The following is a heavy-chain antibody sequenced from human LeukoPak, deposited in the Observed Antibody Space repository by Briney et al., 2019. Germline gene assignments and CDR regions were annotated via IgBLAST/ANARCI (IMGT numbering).Heavy chain of an antibody. J-gene: IGHJ4*02. D-gene: IGHD2-2*01. CDR1: GFTVSSNY. CDR3: ARVDLSSTSCYY. V-gene: IGHV3-53*01. Sequence: GGSLRLSCAASGFTVSSNYMSWVRQAPGKGLEWVSVIYSGGSTYYADSVKGRFTISRDNSKNTLHLQMNSLRAEDTAVYYCARVDLSSTSCYYWGQGTLVTVSS. CDR2: IYSGGST.